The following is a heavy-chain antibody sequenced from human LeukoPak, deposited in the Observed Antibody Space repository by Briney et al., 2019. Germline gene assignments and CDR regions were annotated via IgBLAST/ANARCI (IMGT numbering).Heavy chain of an antibody. V-gene: IGHV3-23*01. J-gene: IGHJ5*02. D-gene: IGHD6-6*01. Sequence: PGGSLRLSCAASGFTFSSYAMSWVRQTPGKGLEWVSAISGSGGSTYYADSVKGRFTISRDNSKNTLYLQMNSLRAEDTAVHYCARTNGNVAARTRKNWFDPWGQGTLVTVSS. CDR1: GFTFSSYA. CDR2: ISGSGGST. CDR3: ARTNGNVAARTRKNWFDP.